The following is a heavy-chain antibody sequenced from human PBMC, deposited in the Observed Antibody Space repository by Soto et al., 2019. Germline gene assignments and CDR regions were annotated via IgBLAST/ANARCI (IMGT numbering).Heavy chain of an antibody. Sequence: GESLKISCKGSGYSFTSYGISWVRQMPGKGLEWMGRIDPSDSYTNYSPSFQGHVTISADKSISTAYLQWSSLKASDTAMYYCASIAAADVGYYGMDVWGQGTTVTVSS. J-gene: IGHJ6*02. CDR1: GYSFTSYG. D-gene: IGHD6-13*01. CDR2: IDPSDSYT. CDR3: ASIAAADVGYYGMDV. V-gene: IGHV5-10-1*01.